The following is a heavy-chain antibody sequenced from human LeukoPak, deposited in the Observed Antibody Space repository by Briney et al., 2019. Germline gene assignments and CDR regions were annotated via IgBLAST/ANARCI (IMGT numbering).Heavy chain of an antibody. V-gene: IGHV1-8*01. CDR1: GFTFTSYD. CDR3: VRDGEGVAISVNYWFDP. CDR2: MNPNNGNT. J-gene: IGHJ5*02. Sequence: ASVKVSCKASGFTFTSYDINWVRQASVQGLEWMGWMNPNNGNTGYAQKFQGRVTMTRDTSISTAYMELRGLRSEDTAVYYCVRDGEGVAISVNYWFDPWGQGTQVTVSS. D-gene: IGHD3-10*01.